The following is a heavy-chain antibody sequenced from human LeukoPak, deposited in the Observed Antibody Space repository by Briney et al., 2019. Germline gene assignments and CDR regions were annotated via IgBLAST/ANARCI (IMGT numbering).Heavy chain of an antibody. Sequence: MSGGSLRLSCAASGFTFSDYYMSWIRQAPGKGLEWVSYVSSSGSTIYYADSVKGRFTISRDNTKNSLYLQMNSLRAEDTAVYYCARDAIFRGMDVWGKGTTVTVSS. CDR1: GFTFSDYY. D-gene: IGHD2/OR15-2a*01. CDR3: ARDAIFRGMDV. CDR2: VSSSGSTI. V-gene: IGHV3-11*01. J-gene: IGHJ6*04.